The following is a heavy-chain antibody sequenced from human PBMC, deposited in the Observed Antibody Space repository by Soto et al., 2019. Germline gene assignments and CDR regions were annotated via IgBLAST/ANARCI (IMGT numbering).Heavy chain of an antibody. D-gene: IGHD3-9*01. V-gene: IGHV4-4*07. CDR3: ARHFDVDPSLDHYYFDL. Sequence: TSETLSLTYTVSGVSITPYFWSWIRQPAGEAPEWLGHIYASGRTTYNPSLKSRVTMFVSQTQVSLRLTSVTAADTAVYYCARHFDVDPSLDHYYFDLWGRGALVTVSS. J-gene: IGHJ2*01. CDR2: IYASGRT. CDR1: GVSITPYF.